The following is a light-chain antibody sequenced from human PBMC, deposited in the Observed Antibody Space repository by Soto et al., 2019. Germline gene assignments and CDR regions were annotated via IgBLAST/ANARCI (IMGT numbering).Light chain of an antibody. CDR1: QNVRSY. V-gene: IGKV3-11*01. CDR3: QQRTNWPTST. Sequence: ETVLTQSPATLSLSPGERATLSCRASQNVRSYLAWYQQKPGQAPRLLIHDASSRATGIPDRFSGSGSGTDFTLTISSLEPEDSAVYYCQQRTNWPTSTFGQGTRLEIK. J-gene: IGKJ5*01. CDR2: DAS.